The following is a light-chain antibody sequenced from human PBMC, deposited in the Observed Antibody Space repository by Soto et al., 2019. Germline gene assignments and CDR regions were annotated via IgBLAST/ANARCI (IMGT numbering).Light chain of an antibody. CDR1: QSVSSH. J-gene: IGKJ3*01. Sequence: ENLMTKSPVTLPGSTTQRATLSCMASQSVSSHLAWYQQKPGQAPSLLIYGAFTRATGIPARFSGTGSGTEFTLTIFSLQSEDFALYYCPQYNYWPLTFGHGTNVDI. CDR3: PQYNYWPLT. V-gene: IGKV3-15*01. CDR2: GAF.